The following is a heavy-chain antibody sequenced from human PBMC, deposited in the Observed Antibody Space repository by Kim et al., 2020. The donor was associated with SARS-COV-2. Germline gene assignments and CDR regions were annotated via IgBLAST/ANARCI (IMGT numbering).Heavy chain of an antibody. CDR1: GGSFSGYY. Sequence: SETLSLTCAVYGGSFSGYYWSWIRQPPGKGLEWIGEINHSGSTNYNPSLKSRVTISVDTSKNQFSLKLSSVTAADTAVYYCARGPRTIQLWLRNWFDPWGQGTLVTVSS. D-gene: IGHD5-18*01. V-gene: IGHV4-34*01. CDR3: ARGPRTIQLWLRNWFDP. CDR2: INHSGST. J-gene: IGHJ5*02.